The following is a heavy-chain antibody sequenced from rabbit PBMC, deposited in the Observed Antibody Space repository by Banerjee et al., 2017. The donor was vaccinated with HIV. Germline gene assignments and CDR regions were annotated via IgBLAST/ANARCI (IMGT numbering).Heavy chain of an antibody. CDR2: IYVGGGSA. CDR1: GFTISSYH. CDR3: ARDAGYGGYPYDL. Sequence: QLVESRGGLVQPGGSLTLSCKASGFTISSYHMGWVRQAPGKGLEWIGIIYVGGGSADYATWVNGRFTISSDNAQNTVDLQMNSLTAADTATYFCARDAGYGGYPYDLWGQGTLVTVS. D-gene: IGHD6-1*01. J-gene: IGHJ3*01. V-gene: IGHV1S7*01.